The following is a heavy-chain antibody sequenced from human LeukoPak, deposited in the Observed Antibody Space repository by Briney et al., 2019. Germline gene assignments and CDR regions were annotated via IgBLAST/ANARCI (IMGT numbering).Heavy chain of an antibody. Sequence: GESLRISCETFGYSFTNYWVAWVRQMPGKGLEWLGIIYPGDSDTRYSPSFQGQVTISADKSTYTAYLQWSSLKASDTAMYYCARPLSAGKSMGAFAVWGQGTMVTVSS. CDR3: ARPLSAGKSMGAFAV. CDR2: IYPGDSDT. D-gene: IGHD6-19*01. CDR1: GYSFTNYW. V-gene: IGHV5-51*01. J-gene: IGHJ3*01.